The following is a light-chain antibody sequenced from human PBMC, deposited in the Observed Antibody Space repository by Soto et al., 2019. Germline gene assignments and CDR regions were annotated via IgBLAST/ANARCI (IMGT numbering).Light chain of an antibody. Sequence: EIVMTQSPATLSVSPGERSTLSCRASQSVSSNLAWYQQKLGQAPRLLIYGTSSRATGVPDRFSGSGSGTDLTLTISRLEPEDFAVYYCQQYGTSPGTFGQGTKVDIK. CDR2: GTS. CDR1: QSVSSN. V-gene: IGKV3-20*01. J-gene: IGKJ1*01. CDR3: QQYGTSPGT.